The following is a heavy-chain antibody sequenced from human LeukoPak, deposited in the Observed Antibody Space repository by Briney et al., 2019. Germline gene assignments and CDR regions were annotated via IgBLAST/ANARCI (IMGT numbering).Heavy chain of an antibody. CDR1: GFTFSSYA. Sequence: PGGSLRLSCAASGFTFSSYAMHWVRQAPGKGLEWVAVISYDGSNKYYADSVKGRFTISRDNSKNTLYLQMNSLRAEDTAVYYCARSMYTVVTPYYYYGMDVWGQGTTVTVSS. CDR2: ISYDGSNK. D-gene: IGHD4-23*01. V-gene: IGHV3-30-3*01. J-gene: IGHJ6*02. CDR3: ARSMYTVVTPYYYYGMDV.